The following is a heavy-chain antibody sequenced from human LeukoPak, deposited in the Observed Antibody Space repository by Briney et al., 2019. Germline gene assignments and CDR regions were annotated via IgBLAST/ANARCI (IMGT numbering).Heavy chain of an antibody. CDR2: ITWNSDNI. CDR1: GFTFNDYA. V-gene: IGHV3-9*03. D-gene: IGHD3-16*01. CDR3: AKGGGGRLIYYYYMDV. J-gene: IGHJ6*03. Sequence: GGSLRLSCAASGFTFNDYAMNWVRQAPGKGLEWVSGITWNSDNIEYADSVKGRFTISRDNAKNSLYLQMNSLRAEDMALYYCAKGGGGRLIYYYYMDVWGKGTTVTVSS.